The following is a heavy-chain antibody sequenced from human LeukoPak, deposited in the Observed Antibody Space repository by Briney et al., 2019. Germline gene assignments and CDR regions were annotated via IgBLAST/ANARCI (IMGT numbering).Heavy chain of an antibody. V-gene: IGHV3-48*01. CDR3: ARVGSSGGDYMDV. Sequence: QPGGSLRLSCAASGFTFSSYSMNWVRQAPGKGLDWVSYISSSSSTIYYADSVKGRFTISRDNAKNSLYLQMNSLRAEDTAVYYCARVGSSGGDYMDVWGKGTTVTVSS. J-gene: IGHJ6*03. CDR1: GFTFSSYS. D-gene: IGHD6-19*01. CDR2: ISSSSSTI.